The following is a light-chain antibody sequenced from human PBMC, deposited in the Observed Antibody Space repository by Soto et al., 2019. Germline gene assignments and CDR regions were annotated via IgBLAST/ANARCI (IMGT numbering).Light chain of an antibody. J-gene: IGKJ5*01. Sequence: EIVLTQSPATLSLSPGERATLSCRASQSVSSYLAWYQQKPGQAPRLLIDDASNRATGIPARFGGSGSGTDFTLTISSLEAEDFAVYCCQQRSTWPITFGQGTRLEIK. V-gene: IGKV3-11*01. CDR2: DAS. CDR1: QSVSSY. CDR3: QQRSTWPIT.